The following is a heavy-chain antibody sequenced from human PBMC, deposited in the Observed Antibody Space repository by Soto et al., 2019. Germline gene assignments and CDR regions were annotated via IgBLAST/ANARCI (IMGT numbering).Heavy chain of an antibody. D-gene: IGHD1-1*01. V-gene: IGHV4-34*01. CDR2: MSHSGGT. CDR1: GGFVTSGSYY. CDR3: ARVERGTATTVVDAFDI. J-gene: IGHJ3*02. Sequence: QVQLQQWGAGLLKPSETLSLTCAVYGGFVTSGSYYWSWIRQPPGKGLEWIGEMSHSGGTHFNPSFKSRDTISVDTSKNQFTLKISSVTAADTALYYCARVERGTATTVVDAFDIWGPGTMVTVSS.